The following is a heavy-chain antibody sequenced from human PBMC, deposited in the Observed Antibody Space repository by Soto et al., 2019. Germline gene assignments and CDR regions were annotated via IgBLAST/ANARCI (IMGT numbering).Heavy chain of an antibody. CDR3: TREVLVTTQELGRGA. Sequence: PSETLSLTCTVSGDSFSSRDYFWTWIRHPPGKGLEWIGSLYHSGNTYYTPSLKSRASMSIDTSKKQFSLQLTSVTAADTAVYYCTREVLVTTQELGRGAWGQGTLVTVS. CDR2: LYHSGNT. J-gene: IGHJ5*02. D-gene: IGHD2-21*02. CDR1: GDSFSSRDYF. V-gene: IGHV4-30-4*01.